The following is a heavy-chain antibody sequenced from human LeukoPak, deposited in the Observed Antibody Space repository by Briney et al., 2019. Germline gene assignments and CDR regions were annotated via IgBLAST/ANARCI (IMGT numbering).Heavy chain of an antibody. Sequence: AGGSLRLSCGGSGFTFSRNAMNWVRQAPGKGLEWVAAINGDGVGTYYADSVKGRFDISRDNSKNTLYLQMNSLRTEDTAVYYCAKDANYLDSSGYLIPFDFWGQGTLVTVSS. CDR1: GFTFSRNA. J-gene: IGHJ4*02. D-gene: IGHD3-22*01. V-gene: IGHV3-23*01. CDR3: AKDANYLDSSGYLIPFDF. CDR2: INGDGVGT.